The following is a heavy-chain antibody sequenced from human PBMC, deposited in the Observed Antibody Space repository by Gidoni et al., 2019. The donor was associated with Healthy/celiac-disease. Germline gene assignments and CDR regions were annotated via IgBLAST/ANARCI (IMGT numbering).Heavy chain of an antibody. J-gene: IGHJ3*02. CDR1: GFTFRSYS. CDR3: ARDLGSSGWYHAFDI. Sequence: EVQLVESGGGLVKPGGSLRLSCAASGFTFRSYSMNWVRQAPGKGLEWVSSISSSSSYIYYADSVKGRFTISRDNAKNSLYLQMNSLRAEDTAVYYCARDLGSSGWYHAFDIWGQGTMVTVSS. V-gene: IGHV3-21*01. D-gene: IGHD6-19*01. CDR2: ISSSSSYI.